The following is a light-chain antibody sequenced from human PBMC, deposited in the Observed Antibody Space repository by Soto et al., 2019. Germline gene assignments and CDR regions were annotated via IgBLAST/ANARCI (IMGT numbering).Light chain of an antibody. CDR3: LQYCTSPFT. J-gene: IGKJ3*01. Sequence: EIVLTQSPGTLSLSPGERATLSCRASQSLGSSYLAWYQQKPGQAPRLLIYGASSRATGIPDRFSGSGSGTDFTLTISRLESEDFAVYYCLQYCTSPFTFGPGTKVDIK. V-gene: IGKV3-20*01. CDR1: QSLGSSY. CDR2: GAS.